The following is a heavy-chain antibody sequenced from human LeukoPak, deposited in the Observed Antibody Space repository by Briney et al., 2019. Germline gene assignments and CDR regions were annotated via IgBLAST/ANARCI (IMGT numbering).Heavy chain of an antibody. CDR2: IIPIFGTA. J-gene: IGHJ5*02. Sequence: GASVKVSCKASGGTFSSYAISWVRQASGQGLEWMGGIIPIFGTANYAQKFQGRVTITADKSTSTAYMELSSLRSEDTAVYYCARESITGTTSWFDPWGQGTLVTVSS. CDR1: GGTFSSYA. V-gene: IGHV1-69*06. CDR3: ARESITGTTSWFDP. D-gene: IGHD1-20*01.